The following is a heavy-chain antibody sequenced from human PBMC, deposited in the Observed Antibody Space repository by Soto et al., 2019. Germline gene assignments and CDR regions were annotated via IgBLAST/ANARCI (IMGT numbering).Heavy chain of an antibody. V-gene: IGHV3-30*18. CDR3: AKDQSSGYSGSYQGHFDY. CDR2: ISYDGSNK. J-gene: IGHJ4*02. D-gene: IGHD1-26*01. Sequence: GKGLEWVAVISYDGSNKYYADSVKGRFTISRDNSKNTLYLQMNSLRAEDTAVYYCAKDQSSGYSGSYQGHFDYWGQGTLVTVSS.